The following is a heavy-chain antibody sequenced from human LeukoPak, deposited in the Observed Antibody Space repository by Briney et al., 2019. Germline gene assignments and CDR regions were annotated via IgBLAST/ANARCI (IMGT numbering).Heavy chain of an antibody. D-gene: IGHD3-3*01. CDR1: GFIFSSAW. V-gene: IGHV3-15*01. Sequence: GGSLRLSCAASGFIFSSAWMSWVRQAPGKGLEWVGHIKTKTDGWTTNYAAPVKGRFTISRDDSRNTVYLQMNSLKTEDTAVYYCSTTHYNFGDLDHWGQGALVTVSS. J-gene: IGHJ4*02. CDR2: IKTKTDGWTT. CDR3: STTHYNFGDLDH.